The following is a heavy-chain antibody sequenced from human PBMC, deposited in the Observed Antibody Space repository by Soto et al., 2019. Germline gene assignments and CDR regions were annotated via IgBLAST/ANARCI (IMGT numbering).Heavy chain of an antibody. CDR1: GGSISSYY. V-gene: IGHV4-59*01. D-gene: IGHD2-2*01. J-gene: IGHJ6*03. Sequence: SETLSLTCTVSGGSISSYYWSWIRQPPGKGLEWIGYIYYSGSTNYNPSLKSRVTISVDTSKNQFSLKLSSVTAADTAVYYCARVQYCSSTSCSVVGYYYYYMDVWGKGTTVTVSS. CDR2: IYYSGST. CDR3: ARVQYCSSTSCSVVGYYYYYMDV.